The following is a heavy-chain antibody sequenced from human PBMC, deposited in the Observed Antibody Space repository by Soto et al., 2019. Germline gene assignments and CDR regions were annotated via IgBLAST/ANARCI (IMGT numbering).Heavy chain of an antibody. CDR2: IIPIFGTA. CDR1: GGTFSSYA. CDR3: AREEGPYSSSWNDAFDI. J-gene: IGHJ3*02. D-gene: IGHD6-13*01. V-gene: IGHV1-69*06. Sequence: ASVKVSCKASGGTFSSYAISWVRQAPGQGLEWMGGIIPIFGTANYAQKFQGRVTITADKSTSTAYMELSSLRSEDTAVYYCAREEGPYSSSWNDAFDIWGQGTMVTV.